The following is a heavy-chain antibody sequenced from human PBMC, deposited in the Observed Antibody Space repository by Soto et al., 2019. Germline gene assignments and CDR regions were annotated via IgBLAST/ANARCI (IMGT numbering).Heavy chain of an antibody. Sequence: LGKVSAKAAGGTFSIYGISWGRQGPGQGLEWMGGIIPIFGTANYAQKFQGRVTITADESTSTAYMDLSSLRSEDTAVYYCATIAEDYGGNWFDYWGQGTLVTVSS. J-gene: IGHJ4*02. CDR3: ATIAEDYGGNWFDY. D-gene: IGHD4-17*01. CDR2: IIPIFGTA. CDR1: GGTFSIYG. V-gene: IGHV1-69*13.